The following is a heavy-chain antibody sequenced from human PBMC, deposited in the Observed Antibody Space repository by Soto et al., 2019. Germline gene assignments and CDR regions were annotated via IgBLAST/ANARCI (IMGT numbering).Heavy chain of an antibody. D-gene: IGHD2-15*01. CDR2: INHSGST. J-gene: IGHJ4*02. Sequence: SETLSLTCAVYGGSFSGYYWSWIRQPPGKGLEWIGEINHSGSTNYNPSLKSRVTISVDTSKNQFSLKLSSVTAADTAVYYCARARGFKYCSGGSCSFNFDYWGQGTLVTVSS. CDR3: ARARGFKYCSGGSCSFNFDY. CDR1: GGSFSGYY. V-gene: IGHV4-34*01.